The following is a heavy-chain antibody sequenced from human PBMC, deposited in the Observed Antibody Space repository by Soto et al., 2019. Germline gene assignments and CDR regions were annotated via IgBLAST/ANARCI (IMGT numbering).Heavy chain of an antibody. CDR1: GFTFSDYY. Sequence: GGSLRLSCAASGFTFSDYYMSWIRQAPGKGLEWVSYISSSGSTIYYADSVKGRFTISRDNAKNSLYLQMNSLRAEDTAVYYCARASMGVLRYFDWLPGYDYWGQGTLVTVSS. V-gene: IGHV3-11*01. D-gene: IGHD3-9*01. CDR3: ARASMGVLRYFDWLPGYDY. J-gene: IGHJ4*02. CDR2: ISSSGSTI.